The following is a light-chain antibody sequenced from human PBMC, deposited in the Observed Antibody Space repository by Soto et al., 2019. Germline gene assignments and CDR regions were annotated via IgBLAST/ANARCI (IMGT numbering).Light chain of an antibody. J-gene: IGKJ4*01. Sequence: ETVMTQSPATLSVSPGERVTLSCRASQGVSDKVAWYQQKPGQPPTLLIYGASTRATGIPARFSGSGSGTEFTLNITSLQYEDFAVYYCQQYANWPPVIFGGGTKVEIK. CDR3: QQYANWPPVI. CDR1: QGVSDK. CDR2: GAS. V-gene: IGKV3-15*01.